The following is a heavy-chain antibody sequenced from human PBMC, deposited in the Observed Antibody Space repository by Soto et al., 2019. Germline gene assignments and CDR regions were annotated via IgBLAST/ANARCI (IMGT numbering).Heavy chain of an antibody. CDR1: GFTFTSSA. D-gene: IGHD3-22*01. Sequence: SVKVSCKASGFTFTSSAVQWLRESRGQRLEWIGWIVVGSGNTNYAQKFQERVTITRDMSTSTAYMELSSLRSEDTAVYYCAASSPRYYYDSSAVWGQGTTVTVSS. V-gene: IGHV1-58*01. J-gene: IGHJ6*02. CDR3: AASSPRYYYDSSAV. CDR2: IVVGSGNT.